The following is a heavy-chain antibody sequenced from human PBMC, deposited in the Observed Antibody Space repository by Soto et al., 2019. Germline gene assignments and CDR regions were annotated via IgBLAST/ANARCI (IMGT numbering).Heavy chain of an antibody. CDR2: ISYDGSNK. D-gene: IGHD3-3*01. Sequence: GGSLRLSCAASGFTFSSYSMHWVRQAPGKGLEWVAVISYDGSNKYYADSVKGRFTISRDNSKNTLYLQMNSLRAEDTAVYYCARDLHTAYGFWRGYFDPYYYSGMEVWGQGTTVTVSS. V-gene: IGHV3-30-3*01. J-gene: IGHJ6*02. CDR3: ARDLHTAYGFWRGYFDPYYYSGMEV. CDR1: GFTFSSYS.